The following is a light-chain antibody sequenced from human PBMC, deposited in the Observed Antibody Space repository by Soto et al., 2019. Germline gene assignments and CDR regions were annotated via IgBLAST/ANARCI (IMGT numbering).Light chain of an antibody. CDR2: DVS. CDR1: SSDVGGYNS. J-gene: IGLJ1*01. CDR3: SSYTSSSSYV. V-gene: IGLV2-14*01. Sequence: QSVLTQPASVSGPPGQSITISCTGTSSDVGGYNSVSWYQQYPGKAPKLMIHDVSNRPSGVSNRFSGSKSGNTASLTISGLQAEDEADYYCSSYTSSSSYVFGSGTKVTVL.